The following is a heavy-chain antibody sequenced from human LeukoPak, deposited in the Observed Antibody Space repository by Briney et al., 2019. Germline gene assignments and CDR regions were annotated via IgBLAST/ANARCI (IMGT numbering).Heavy chain of an antibody. CDR2: IYYSGST. J-gene: IGHJ6*03. Sequence: PSETLSLTCTVSGGSISSYYWSWIRQPPGKGLEWIGYIYYSGSTNYNPSLKSRVTMSVDTSKNQFSLKLSSVTAADTAVYYCARGLRWATIAGLDYYMDVWGKGTTVTISS. D-gene: IGHD5-12*01. V-gene: IGHV4-59*12. CDR1: GGSISSYY. CDR3: ARGLRWATIAGLDYYMDV.